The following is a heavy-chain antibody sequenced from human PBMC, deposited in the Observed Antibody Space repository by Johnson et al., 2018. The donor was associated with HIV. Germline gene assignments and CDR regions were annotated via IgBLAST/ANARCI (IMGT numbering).Heavy chain of an antibody. V-gene: IGHV3-74*02. D-gene: IGHD3-22*01. J-gene: IGHJ3*02. CDR1: GFSFSTYD. Sequence: VQLVESGGGLVQPGGSLRLSCAASGFSFSTYDMHWVRQATGKNLEWVSRINSDGSSTSYADSVKGRLTISRDNAKNTLYLQMNSLRAEDTAVYYCAKAEGESRGAFDIWGKGTMVTVSS. CDR3: AKAEGESRGAFDI. CDR2: INSDGSST.